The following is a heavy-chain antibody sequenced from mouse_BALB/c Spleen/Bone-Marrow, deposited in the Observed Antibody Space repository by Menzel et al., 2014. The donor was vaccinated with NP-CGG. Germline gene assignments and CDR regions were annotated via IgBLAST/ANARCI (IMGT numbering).Heavy chain of an antibody. CDR3: ARDINYDIYWYFDV. CDR2: SRNKANGYTT. Sequence: EVHLVESGGGLAQPGGSLRLSCATSGFTFTDYYMSWVRQPPGKALEWLGFSRNKANGYTTEYSASVKGRFTISRDNSQSIPYLQMNTLRAEDSATYYCARDINYDIYWYFDVWGAGTTVTVSS. CDR1: GFTFTDYY. D-gene: IGHD2-4*01. V-gene: IGHV7-3*02. J-gene: IGHJ1*01.